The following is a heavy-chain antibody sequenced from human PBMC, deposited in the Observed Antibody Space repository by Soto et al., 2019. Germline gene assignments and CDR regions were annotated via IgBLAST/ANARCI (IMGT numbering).Heavy chain of an antibody. CDR1: VDSVSSNSGA. Sequence: SQTPSLTCAIAVDSVSSNSGAWHWIRQSPSRGLEWLGRTYYRSKWDNDYAVSVKSRITINPDTSKNQFSLQLNSVTPEDTAVYYCARELIVVVPAAANWFDPWGQGTLVTVSS. CDR2: TYYRSKWDN. CDR3: ARELIVVVPAAANWFDP. J-gene: IGHJ5*02. D-gene: IGHD2-2*01. V-gene: IGHV6-1*01.